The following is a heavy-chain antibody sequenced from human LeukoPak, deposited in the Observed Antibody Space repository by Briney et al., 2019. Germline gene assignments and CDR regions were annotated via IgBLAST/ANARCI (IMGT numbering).Heavy chain of an antibody. CDR2: IYYSGST. Sequence: SETLSLTCTVSGGSISSSSYYWGWIRQPPGKGLEWIGSIYYSGSTYYNPSLKSRVTISVDTSKNQFSLKLSSVTAADTAVYYCARGGVGYDFWSGYYIKGFDYWGQGTLVTVSS. J-gene: IGHJ4*02. D-gene: IGHD3-3*01. V-gene: IGHV4-39*01. CDR3: ARGGVGYDFWSGYYIKGFDY. CDR1: GGSISSSSYY.